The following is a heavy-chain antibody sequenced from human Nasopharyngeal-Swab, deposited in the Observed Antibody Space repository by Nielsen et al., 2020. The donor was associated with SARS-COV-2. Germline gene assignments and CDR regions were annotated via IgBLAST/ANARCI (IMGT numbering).Heavy chain of an antibody. Sequence: ASVKVSCKASGYTFTSHGITWVRQAPGQGLEWMGWISGYNGNTKYAQKLQGRVTMTTDTSTSTAYMELRSLRSDDTAVYYCARDTGSGWSDWYFDLWGRGTLVTVSS. D-gene: IGHD6-19*01. V-gene: IGHV1-18*04. J-gene: IGHJ2*01. CDR3: ARDTGSGWSDWYFDL. CDR2: ISGYNGNT. CDR1: GYTFTSHG.